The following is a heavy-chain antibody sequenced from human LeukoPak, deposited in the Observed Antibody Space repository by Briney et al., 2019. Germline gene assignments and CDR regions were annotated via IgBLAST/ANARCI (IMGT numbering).Heavy chain of an antibody. CDR3: ARDQQNGYSSGWSFDS. J-gene: IGHJ5*01. CDR2: ISSSSSYI. Sequence: PGGSLRLSCAASGFTFSSYSMNWVRQAPGKGLEWVSSISSSSSYIYYADSVKGRFTISRDNSKNTLYLQMNGLRPEDTAVYYCARDQQNGYSSGWSFDSWGQGTLVTVSS. D-gene: IGHD6-19*01. V-gene: IGHV3-21*01. CDR1: GFTFSSYS.